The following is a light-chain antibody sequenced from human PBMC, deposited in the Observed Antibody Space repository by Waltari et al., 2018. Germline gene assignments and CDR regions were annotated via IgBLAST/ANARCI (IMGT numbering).Light chain of an antibody. Sequence: IQMTQSPSALSASVGDRVTITCRASQRINTWMAWYQQRPGKAPKVLIYDVSTLESGVPSRFSGSGSGTEFTLAINNLQPEDFATYYCQQYYRYYTFGQGTKLENK. CDR3: QQYYRYYT. V-gene: IGKV1-5*01. CDR1: QRINTW. J-gene: IGKJ2*01. CDR2: DVS.